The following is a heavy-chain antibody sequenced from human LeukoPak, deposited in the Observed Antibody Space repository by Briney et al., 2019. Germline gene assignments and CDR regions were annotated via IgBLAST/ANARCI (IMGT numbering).Heavy chain of an antibody. V-gene: IGHV3-21*01. Sequence: PGGSLRLSCAASGFTFSSYSMNWVRQAPGKGLEWVSSISSSSYIYYADSVKGRFTISRDNAKNSLYLQMNSLRAEDTAVYYCARVRSDYGDYGGLDWGQGTLVTVSS. J-gene: IGHJ4*02. CDR2: ISSSSYI. CDR3: ARVRSDYGDYGGLD. D-gene: IGHD4-17*01. CDR1: GFTFSSYS.